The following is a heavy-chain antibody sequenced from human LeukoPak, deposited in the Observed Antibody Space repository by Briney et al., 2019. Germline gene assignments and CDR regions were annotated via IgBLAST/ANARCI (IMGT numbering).Heavy chain of an antibody. CDR2: ISGSGGST. CDR3: AKGIDPVYYYGMDV. V-gene: IGHV3-23*01. D-gene: IGHD3-9*01. J-gene: IGHJ6*02. CDR1: GFTFSSYA. Sequence: PGGSLRLSCAASGFTFSSYAMSWVRQAPGKGLEWVSAISGSGGSTYYADSVKGRFTISRDNSKNTLYLQMNSLRAEDTAVYYCAKGIDPVYYYGMDVWGQGTTVTVSS.